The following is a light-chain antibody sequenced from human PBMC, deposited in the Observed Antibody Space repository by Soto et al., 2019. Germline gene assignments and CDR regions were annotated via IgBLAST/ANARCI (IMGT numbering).Light chain of an antibody. CDR2: DVS. J-gene: IGLJ1*01. CDR3: TSSTSGSLYV. CDR1: SSDVGVYDY. Sequence: QSVLTQPASVSGSPGQSITVSCTGTSSDVGVYDYVSWYQQHPGKAPKLIIYDVSNRPSGVSNRFSGSKSGNTASLTISGLQAEDEADYFCTSSTSGSLYVFGTGTKVTVL. V-gene: IGLV2-14*03.